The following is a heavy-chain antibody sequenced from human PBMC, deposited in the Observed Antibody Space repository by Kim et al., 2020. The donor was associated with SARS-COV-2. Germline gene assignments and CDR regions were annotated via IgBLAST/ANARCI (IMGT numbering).Heavy chain of an antibody. V-gene: IGHV5-51*01. D-gene: IGHD3-22*01. Sequence: YSPAFQGQVTISADKSISTAYLQWSSLKASDTAMYYCARRTGLLLDAFDIWGQGTMVTVSS. J-gene: IGHJ3*02. CDR3: ARRTGLLLDAFDI.